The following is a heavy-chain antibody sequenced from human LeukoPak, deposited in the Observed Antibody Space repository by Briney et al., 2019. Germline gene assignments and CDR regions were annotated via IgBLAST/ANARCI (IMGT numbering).Heavy chain of an antibody. J-gene: IGHJ4*02. CDR1: GFTFSSYS. V-gene: IGHV3-21*01. Sequence: GGSLRPSCAASGFTFSSYSMNWVRQAPGKGLEWVSSISSSSSYIYYADSVKGRFTISRDNAKNSLYLQMNSLRAEDTAVYYCARGLTAYSSSWYFGGYGVFDYWGQGTLVTVSS. D-gene: IGHD6-13*01. CDR2: ISSSSSYI. CDR3: ARGLTAYSSSWYFGGYGVFDY.